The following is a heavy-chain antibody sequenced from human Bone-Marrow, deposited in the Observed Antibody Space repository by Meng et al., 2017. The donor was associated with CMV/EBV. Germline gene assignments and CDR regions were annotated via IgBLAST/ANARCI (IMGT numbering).Heavy chain of an antibody. V-gene: IGHV4-61*01. CDR3: ARSGSYRSILFDF. J-gene: IGHJ4*02. Sequence: GSLRLSCTVSGSSVSSGSYYWSWIRQPPGKGLEWIGYIYYSGSTNYNPSLKSRVTISVDTSKNQFSLKLSSVTAADTAVYYCARSGSYRSILFDFWGQGTLVTVSS. CDR2: IYYSGST. CDR1: GSSVSSGSYY. D-gene: IGHD1-26*01.